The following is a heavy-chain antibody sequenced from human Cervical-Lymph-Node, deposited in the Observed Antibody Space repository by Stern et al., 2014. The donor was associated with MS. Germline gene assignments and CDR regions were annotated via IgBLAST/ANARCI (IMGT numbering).Heavy chain of an antibody. CDR1: GFTFSVYG. Sequence: VQLVESGGCVVQPGRSLRLSCAASGFTFSVYGMHWVRQAPGKGLAWVALISYDGSNKSYADSVKGRFTISRDNSKDTLYLQMNSLRSEDTAVYYCTKRESDFWSGGFDPWGQGTLVTVSS. V-gene: IGHV3-30*18. D-gene: IGHD3-3*01. J-gene: IGHJ5*02. CDR2: ISYDGSNK. CDR3: TKRESDFWSGGFDP.